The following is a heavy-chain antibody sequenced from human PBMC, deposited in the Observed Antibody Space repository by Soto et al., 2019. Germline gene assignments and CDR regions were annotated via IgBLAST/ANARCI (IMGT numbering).Heavy chain of an antibody. V-gene: IGHV4-61*01. J-gene: IGHJ5*02. CDR1: GGSVSSGSYY. CDR2: INFRGST. D-gene: IGHD5-18*01. Sequence: KASETLSLTCTVSGGSVSSGSYYWSWIRQPPGKGLEWIGYINFRGSTNYNPSLKTRVTISIDTSKSQLSLKLNSVTAADTAVYFCARVKVRGYNAGQMQRTGWFDPWGQGTLVTVSS. CDR3: ARVKVRGYNAGQMQRTGWFDP.